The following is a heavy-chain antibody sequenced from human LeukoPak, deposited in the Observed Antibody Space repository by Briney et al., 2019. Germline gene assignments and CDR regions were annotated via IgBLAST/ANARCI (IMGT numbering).Heavy chain of an antibody. J-gene: IGHJ4*02. CDR3: ARDVPQWLNGYYFDY. CDR1: GDSVSSNSAA. V-gene: IGHV6-1*01. D-gene: IGHD6-19*01. CDR2: TYYRSKWSS. Sequence: SQTLSLTCAISGDSVSSNSAAWNWIRQSPSRGLEWLGRTYYRSKWSSNYAVSVKSRITIHPDTSKNQFPLQLNSVTPEDTAVYYCARDVPQWLNGYYFDYWGQGTLVTVSS.